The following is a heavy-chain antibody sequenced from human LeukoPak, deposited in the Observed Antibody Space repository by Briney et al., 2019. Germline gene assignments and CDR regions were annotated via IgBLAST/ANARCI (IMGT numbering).Heavy chain of an antibody. D-gene: IGHD6-19*01. CDR1: GFSFSSYW. CDR2: IKQDGSEK. Sequence: GGSLRLSCAASGFSFSSYWMNWVRQAPGKELEWVANIKQDGSEKYYVDSVKGRFTISRDNAENSLYLQMNSLRAEDTAVYYCARGMTVAANWFDSWGQGTLVTVS. V-gene: IGHV3-7*01. CDR3: ARGMTVAANWFDS. J-gene: IGHJ5*01.